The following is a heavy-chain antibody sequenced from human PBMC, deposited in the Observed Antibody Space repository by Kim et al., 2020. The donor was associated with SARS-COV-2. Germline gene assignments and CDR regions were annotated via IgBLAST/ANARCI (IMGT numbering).Heavy chain of an antibody. J-gene: IGHJ4*02. Sequence: GGSLRLSCTASGFIFDDYAMSWVRQTPGKGLEWVGSIGARGHNTNYADPLKGRFTIYRDNPKNTLYLQMNSLRADDTAVYFCAKGDISAGGYFDSWGQG. CDR2: IGARGHNT. D-gene: IGHD3-9*01. CDR1: GFIFDDYA. CDR3: AKGDISAGGYFDS. V-gene: IGHV3-23*01.